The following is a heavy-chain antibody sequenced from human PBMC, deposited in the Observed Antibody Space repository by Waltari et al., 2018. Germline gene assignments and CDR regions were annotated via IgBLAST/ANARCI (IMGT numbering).Heavy chain of an antibody. J-gene: IGHJ6*02. Sequence: VKLRQSGPELVKSSETLSLTCSVSGGSIDSYDWTWIRQSPGKGLEWIGYISYTGTRKYNPSHESQVAISVDTSKNQLSLKLTSVTAADTAVYFCARRILHAAGGRGITDNYSMDVWGQGATVSVSS. CDR3: ARRILHAAGGRGITDNYSMDV. CDR1: GGSIDSYD. D-gene: IGHD2-15*01. V-gene: IGHV4-59*01. CDR2: ISYTGTR.